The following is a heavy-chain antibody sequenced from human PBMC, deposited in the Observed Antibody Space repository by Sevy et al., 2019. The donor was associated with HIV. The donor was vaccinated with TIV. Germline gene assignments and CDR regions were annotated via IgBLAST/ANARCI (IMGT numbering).Heavy chain of an antibody. CDR2: ISAYNGNT. V-gene: IGHV1-18*01. Sequence: ASMKVSCKASGYTFTSYGISWVRQAPGQGLEWMGWISAYNGNTNYAQKLQGRVTMTTDTSTSTAYMELRSLRSDDTAVYYCARLHYDSSGMRINYYYGIDVWGQGTTVTVSS. J-gene: IGHJ6*02. CDR1: GYTFTSYG. D-gene: IGHD3-22*01. CDR3: ARLHYDSSGMRINYYYGIDV.